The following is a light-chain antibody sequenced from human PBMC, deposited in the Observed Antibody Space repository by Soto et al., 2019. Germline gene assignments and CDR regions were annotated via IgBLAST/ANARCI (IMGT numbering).Light chain of an antibody. V-gene: IGLV4-69*01. CDR3: QTWGTGTWV. J-gene: IGLJ3*02. CDR2: VDSDGSH. Sequence: QLVVTQSPSASASLGASVRLTCTLSSGHSSYAIAWHQQQPEKGPRYLMKVDSDGSHIKGDWIPDRFSGSSSGAERYLTISSLQSEDEADYYCQTWGTGTWVFGGGTKLTVL. CDR1: SGHSSYA.